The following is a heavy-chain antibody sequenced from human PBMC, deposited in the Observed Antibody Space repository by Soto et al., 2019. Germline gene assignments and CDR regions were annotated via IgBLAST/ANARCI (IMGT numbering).Heavy chain of an antibody. Sequence: QVQLVESGGGVVQPGRSLRLSCAASGFTFSSYAMHWVRQAPGKGLEWVAVISYDGSNKYYADSVKGRFTISRDNSKNALYLQMDSLRAEDTAVYYCARDHDSGLYELYYYYGMDVWGQGTTVTVSS. CDR1: GFTFSSYA. CDR2: ISYDGSNK. J-gene: IGHJ6*02. V-gene: IGHV3-30-3*01. CDR3: ARDHDSGLYELYYYYGMDV. D-gene: IGHD6-19*01.